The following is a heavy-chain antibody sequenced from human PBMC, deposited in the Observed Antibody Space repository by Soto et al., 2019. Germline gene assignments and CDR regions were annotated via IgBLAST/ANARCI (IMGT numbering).Heavy chain of an antibody. CDR2: ISSSSSYI. J-gene: IGHJ4*02. CDR1: GFTFSSYS. D-gene: IGHD6-13*01. CDR3: ESDPIAAAGVWYLDY. Sequence: PGGSLRLSCAASGFTFSSYSMNWVRQAPGKGLEWVSSISSSSSYIYYADSVKGRFTISRDNAKNSLYLQMNSLRAEDTAVYYCESDPIAAAGVWYLDYWGQGTLVTVS. V-gene: IGHV3-21*01.